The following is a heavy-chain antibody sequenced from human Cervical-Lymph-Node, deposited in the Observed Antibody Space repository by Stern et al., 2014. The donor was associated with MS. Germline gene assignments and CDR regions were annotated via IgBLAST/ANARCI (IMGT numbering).Heavy chain of an antibody. CDR2: ISGSGGNT. D-gene: IGHD2-15*01. CDR3: AKEGRLGYCSGGSCYPIY. Sequence: EVQLVESGGGLVQPGGSLRLSCAASGFTFSSYAMRWVRQAPGKGLEWISGISGSGGNTYYANSVKGRFTISRDNSKNTLYLQMSSLRAEDTAEYYCAKEGRLGYCSGGSCYPIYWGQGTLVTVSS. V-gene: IGHV3-23*04. J-gene: IGHJ4*02. CDR1: GFTFSSYA.